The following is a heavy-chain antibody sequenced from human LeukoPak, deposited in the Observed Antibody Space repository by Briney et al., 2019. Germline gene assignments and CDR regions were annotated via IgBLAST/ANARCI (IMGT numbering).Heavy chain of an antibody. CDR3: AKGYPYYFYAMDV. J-gene: IGHJ6*02. CDR1: GFTFSNYA. CDR2: ISGTSGAT. Sequence: PGESLRLSCTASGFTFSNYAMTWVRQAPGKGLEWVSAISGTSGATYYADSVKGRFTISRDNSKNTLYLQMKSLRADDTAVYYCAKGYPYYFYAMDVWGQGTTVTVSS. V-gene: IGHV3-23*01. D-gene: IGHD1-14*01.